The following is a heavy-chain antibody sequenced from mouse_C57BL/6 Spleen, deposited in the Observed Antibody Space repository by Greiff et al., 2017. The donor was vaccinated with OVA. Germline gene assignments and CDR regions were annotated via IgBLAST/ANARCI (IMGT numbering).Heavy chain of an antibody. Sequence: EVQLQQSGPELVKPGASVKISCKASGYTFTDYYMNWVKQSHGKSLEWIGDINPNNGGTSYNQKFKGKATLTVDKSSSTAYMELRSLTSEDSAVHYCARGAYFDVWGTGTTVTVSS. CDR3: ARGAYFDV. CDR1: GYTFTDYY. J-gene: IGHJ1*03. CDR2: INPNNGGT. V-gene: IGHV1-26*01.